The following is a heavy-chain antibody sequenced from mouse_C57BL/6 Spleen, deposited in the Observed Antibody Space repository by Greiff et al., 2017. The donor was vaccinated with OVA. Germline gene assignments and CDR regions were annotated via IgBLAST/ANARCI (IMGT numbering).Heavy chain of an antibody. J-gene: IGHJ3*01. CDR2: IYPGSGNT. Sequence: VKLMESGAELVRPGASVKLSCKASGYTFTDYYINWVKQRPGQGLEWIARIYPGSGNTYYNEKFKGKATLTAEKSSSTAYMQLSSLTSEDSAVYVCARNYYGSSGFAYWGQGTLVTVSA. CDR3: ARNYYGSSGFAY. D-gene: IGHD1-1*01. CDR1: GYTFTDYY. V-gene: IGHV1-76*01.